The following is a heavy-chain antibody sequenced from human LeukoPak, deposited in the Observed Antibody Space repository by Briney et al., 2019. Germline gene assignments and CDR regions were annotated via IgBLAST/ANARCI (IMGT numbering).Heavy chain of an antibody. D-gene: IGHD3-10*01. J-gene: IGHJ4*02. Sequence: PGGSLRLSCAASGFTFSSYVMTWVRQAPGKGLEWVSTLSSSGNSTYYADSVKGRFTISRDDSKNTLFLQMNSLRAEDTAVYYCARDYYGSGSPNFDYWGQGTLVTVFS. CDR1: GFTFSSYV. CDR3: ARDYYGSGSPNFDY. V-gene: IGHV3-23*01. CDR2: LSSSGNST.